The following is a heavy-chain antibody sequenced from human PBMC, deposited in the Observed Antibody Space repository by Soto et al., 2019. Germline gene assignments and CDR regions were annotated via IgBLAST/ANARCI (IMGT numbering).Heavy chain of an antibody. Sequence: GASVKVSCKASGGTFSSYAISWVRQAPGQGLEWMGGVIPIFGTANYAQKFQGRVTITADESTSTAYMELSSLRSEDTAVYYCAVGDTMIVVVTDGMDVCGQGPTVTVYS. J-gene: IGHJ6*02. V-gene: IGHV1-69*13. CDR1: GGTFSSYA. CDR2: VIPIFGTA. D-gene: IGHD3-22*01. CDR3: AVGDTMIVVVTDGMDV.